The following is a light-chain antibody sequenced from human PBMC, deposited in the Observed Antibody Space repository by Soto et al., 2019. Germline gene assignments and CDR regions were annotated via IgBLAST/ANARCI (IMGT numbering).Light chain of an antibody. CDR1: QDISSL. V-gene: IGKV1-9*01. CDR3: QQYHNWPPIT. J-gene: IGKJ5*01. Sequence: IQLTHSPSSLSASVGDRVTITFRSSQDISSLLAWYQQKPGKAPKLLIYAASTLQNGVPSRFSGSGSGTEFTLTISSLQSEDFAVYYCQQYHNWPPITFGQGTRLEIK. CDR2: AAS.